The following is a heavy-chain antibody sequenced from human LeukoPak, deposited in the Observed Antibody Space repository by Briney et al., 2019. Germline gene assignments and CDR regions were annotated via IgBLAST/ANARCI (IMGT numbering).Heavy chain of an antibody. CDR2: IIPIFGTA. D-gene: IGHD5-18*01. J-gene: IGHJ4*02. V-gene: IGHV1-69*05. CDR3: ATPTVHTSGYSYGSLGY. CDR1: GGTFTSYA. Sequence: SVKVSCKASGGTFTSYAISWVRQAPGQGLEWMGRIIPIFGTANYAQKFQGRVTITTDESTNTAYMELSSLRSEDTAVYYCATPTVHTSGYSYGSLGYWGQGALVTVSS.